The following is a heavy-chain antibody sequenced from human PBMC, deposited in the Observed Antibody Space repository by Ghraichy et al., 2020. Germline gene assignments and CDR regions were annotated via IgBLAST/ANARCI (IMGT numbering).Heavy chain of an antibody. J-gene: IGHJ4*01. Sequence: GESLNIYCRASGFTFGDYAMSWLRRAPGKGLEWVGFIRSKVYGGTPEYAASVKGRFSISRDDFDSIVYLQMNNLKTEDTAVYYCTRGSLEQGSYFFDYWGHGTLVTVSS. V-gene: IGHV3-49*03. CDR1: GFTFGDYA. CDR2: IRSKVYGGTP. CDR3: TRGSLEQGSYFFDY. D-gene: IGHD3-10*01.